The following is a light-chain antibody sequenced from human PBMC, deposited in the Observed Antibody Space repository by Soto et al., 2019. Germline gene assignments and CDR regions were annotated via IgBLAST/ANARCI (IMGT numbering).Light chain of an antibody. CDR2: GAS. V-gene: IGKV3-20*01. J-gene: IGKJ1*01. CDR1: RSVDIN. Sequence: EIVLTQSPATLSVSPGERASLSCRASRSVDINLAWYQQMPGQAPRLLIYGASSRATGIPDRFSGSGSGTDFTLTISRLEPEDFAVYYCQQYGSSTGTFGQGTKVDIK. CDR3: QQYGSSTGT.